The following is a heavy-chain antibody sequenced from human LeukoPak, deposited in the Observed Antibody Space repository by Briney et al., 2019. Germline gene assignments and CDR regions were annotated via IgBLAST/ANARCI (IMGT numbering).Heavy chain of an antibody. D-gene: IGHD6-6*01. CDR3: ARGKFRQLPYYYFDY. CDR1: GFTFSSYW. CDR2: INSDGSST. Sequence: PGGSLRLSCAASGFTFSSYWMHWVRQAPGKGLVWVSRINSDGSSTSYADSVKGRFTISRDNAKNTLYLQMNSLRAEDTAVYYCARGKFRQLPYYYFDYWGQGTLVTVSS. V-gene: IGHV3-74*01. J-gene: IGHJ4*02.